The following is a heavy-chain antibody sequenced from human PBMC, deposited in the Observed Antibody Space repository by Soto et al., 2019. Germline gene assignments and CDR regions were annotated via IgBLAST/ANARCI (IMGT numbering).Heavy chain of an antibody. CDR1: GFTFSSYA. CDR3: DGGKKRAFEI. J-gene: IGHJ3*02. V-gene: IGHV3-23*01. CDR2: ISGSGGST. D-gene: IGHD6-25*01. Sequence: GGSLRLSCAASGFTFSSYAMSWVRQAPGKGLEWVSAISGSGGSTYYADSVKGRFTISRDNSKNTLYLQMNGLRAEDTAVYYCDGGKKRAFEIWGQGTMVTVSS.